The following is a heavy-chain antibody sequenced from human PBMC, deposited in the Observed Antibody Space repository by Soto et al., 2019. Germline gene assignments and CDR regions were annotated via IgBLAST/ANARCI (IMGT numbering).Heavy chain of an antibody. D-gene: IGHD6-19*01. CDR3: TTDPSVALFDY. V-gene: IGHV3-15*01. Sequence: ESGGGLVKPGGSLRLSCAASGFTFSNAWMSWVRQAPGKGLEWVGRIKSKTDGGTTDYAAPVKGRFTISRDDSKITLYLQMNSLKTEDTAVYYCTTDPSVALFDYWGQGTLVTVSS. CDR2: IKSKTDGGTT. CDR1: GFTFSNAW. J-gene: IGHJ4*02.